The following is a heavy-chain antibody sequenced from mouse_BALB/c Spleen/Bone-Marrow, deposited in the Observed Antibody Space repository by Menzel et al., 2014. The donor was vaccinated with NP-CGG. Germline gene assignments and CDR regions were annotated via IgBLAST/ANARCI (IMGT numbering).Heavy chain of an antibody. CDR2: IYPGDGDT. D-gene: IGHD1-1*01. CDR1: GYVFSTYW. V-gene: IGHV1-80*01. J-gene: IGHJ2*01. Sequence: QVTLKVCGAELVRPGSSVKISCKASGYVFSTYWMNWVKQRPGQGLEWIGQIYPGDGDTNYNGKFKGTATLTADKSSSTDYMQLSSLTSEDSAVYFCARSGYGSSYDYWGQGTTLTVTS. CDR3: ARSGYGSSYDY.